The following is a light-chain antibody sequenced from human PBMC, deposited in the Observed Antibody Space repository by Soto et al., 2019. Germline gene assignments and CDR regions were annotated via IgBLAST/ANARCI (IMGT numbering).Light chain of an antibody. Sequence: EIVMTQSPATLSVSPGEGATLSCRASQTVRTNLAWYQQRSGQAPRLLIYGTVTRATGIPARFSGSGSGTEFTLTISSLQSEDFAIYYCQQYNTWPVGTFGQGTTVELK. CDR3: QQYNTWPVGT. V-gene: IGKV3-15*01. CDR2: GTV. J-gene: IGKJ1*01. CDR1: QTVRTN.